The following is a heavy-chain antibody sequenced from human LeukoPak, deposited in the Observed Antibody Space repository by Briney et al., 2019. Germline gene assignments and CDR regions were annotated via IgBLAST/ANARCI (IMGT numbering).Heavy chain of an antibody. CDR2: IYYSGST. CDR1: GGSINSGDYY. D-gene: IGHD3-10*01. J-gene: IGHJ6*02. Sequence: PSQTLSLTCTVFGGSINSGDYYWGWIRQPPGKGLEWIGSIYYSGSTYYNPSLKSRVTISVDTSKNQFSLKLSSVTAADTAVYYCACTYYYGSGSSTYGMDVWGQGTTVTVSS. V-gene: IGHV4-39*07. CDR3: ACTYYYGSGSSTYGMDV.